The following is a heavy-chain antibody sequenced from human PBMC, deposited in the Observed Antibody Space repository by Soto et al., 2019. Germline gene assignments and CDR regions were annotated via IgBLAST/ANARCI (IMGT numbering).Heavy chain of an antibody. CDR1: GYSVSSNSVG. J-gene: IGHJ6*02. CDR3: TGITWFRGMDV. Sequence: SHTLSLPCVISGYSVSSNSVGWNWIRQSPSRGLEWLGRTYYKSKWNNDYALSVKSRITINPDTSKNQFSLHLYSVTPEDTAVYYCTGITWFRGMDVWGQGTPVTVSS. D-gene: IGHD3-10*01. V-gene: IGHV6-1*01. CDR2: TYYKSKWNN.